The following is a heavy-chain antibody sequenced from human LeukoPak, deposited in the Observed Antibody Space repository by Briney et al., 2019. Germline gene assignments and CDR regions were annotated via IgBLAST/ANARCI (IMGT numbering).Heavy chain of an antibody. CDR1: GGSFSGYY. CDR3: ARKVGGGNFDY. CDR2: INQSGNT. J-gene: IGHJ4*02. D-gene: IGHD1-26*01. Sequence: SETLSLTCAVYGGSFSGYYWSWIRQPPGKGLEWIGEINQSGNTNYNPSLKSRVTLSVDTSKNQFSLKLSSVTAADTAVYYCARKVGGGNFDYWGQGTLVTVSS. V-gene: IGHV4-34*01.